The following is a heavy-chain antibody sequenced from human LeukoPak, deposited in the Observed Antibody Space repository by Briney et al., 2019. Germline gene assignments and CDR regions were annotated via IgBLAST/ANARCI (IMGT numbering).Heavy chain of an antibody. CDR2: ISYDGSNK. J-gene: IGHJ4*02. V-gene: IGHV3-30*18. Sequence: GGSLRLSCAASGFTFSSYGMHWVRQAPGKGLEWVAVISYDGSNKYYADSVKGRFTISRDNSKNTLYLQINSLRAEDTAVYYCAKDSGGYGDSLHFEYWGQGALVTVSS. CDR3: AKDSGGYGDSLHFEY. CDR1: GFTFSSYG. D-gene: IGHD4-17*01.